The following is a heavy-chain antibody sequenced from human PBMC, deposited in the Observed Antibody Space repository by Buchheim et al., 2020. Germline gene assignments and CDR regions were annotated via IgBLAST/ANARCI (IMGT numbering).Heavy chain of an antibody. D-gene: IGHD3-10*01. V-gene: IGHV3-7*01. CDR2: IKQDGSDK. CDR3: AKGGLWFRDSDWFDP. CDR1: GFTFDNYW. Sequence: EVQLVESGGGLVQPGGSLRLSCAASGFTFDNYWMTWVRQAPGKGLEWVATIKQDGSDKYYVDSVRGRFTISRDNTDNSLSVQLNSLGAEDTAVYYCAKGGLWFRDSDWFDPWGQGTL. J-gene: IGHJ5*02.